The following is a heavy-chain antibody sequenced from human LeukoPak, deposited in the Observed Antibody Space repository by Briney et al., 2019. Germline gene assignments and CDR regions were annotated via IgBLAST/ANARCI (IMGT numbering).Heavy chain of an antibody. CDR3: ARGSDSSGWRRFDY. D-gene: IGHD6-19*01. CDR1: GDSVSSYY. J-gene: IGHJ4*02. CDR2: IYYGGST. V-gene: IGHV4-59*02. Sequence: PSETLSLTCTVSGDSVSSYYWSWIRQPPGKGLRWIGYIYYGGSTNYNPSLKSRVTISVDSSKNQFSLRLTSVTAADTALYYCARGSDSSGWRRFDYWGQGILVTVSS.